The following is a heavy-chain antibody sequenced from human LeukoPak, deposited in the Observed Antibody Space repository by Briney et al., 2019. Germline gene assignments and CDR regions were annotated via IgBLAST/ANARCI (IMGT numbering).Heavy chain of an antibody. J-gene: IGHJ6*03. CDR1: GFTFSTYW. CDR3: ARVLRYCSGGNCYSGGLGYMDV. Sequence: GGSLRLSCTASGFTFSTYWMSWVRQAPGEGLVWVSRIKNDGSSANYTDSVKGRFTISRDNAKNTLYLRVNSLRAEDTAVYYCARVLRYCSGGNCYSGGLGYMDVWGKGTTVTISS. CDR2: IKNDGSSA. D-gene: IGHD2-15*01. V-gene: IGHV3-74*01.